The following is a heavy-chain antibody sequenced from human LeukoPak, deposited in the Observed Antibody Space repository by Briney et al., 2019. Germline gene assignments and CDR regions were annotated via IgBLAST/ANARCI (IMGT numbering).Heavy chain of an antibody. D-gene: IGHD3-22*01. Sequence: PGGTLRLSCAASGFTFSSYGMSWVRQAPGKGLEWVSYISSSGSTIYYADSVKGRFTISRDNAKNSLYLQMNSLRAEDTAVYYCARAYRHSYYYDSSGYYYPFGYWGQGTLVTVSS. CDR1: GFTFSSYG. CDR2: ISSSGSTI. J-gene: IGHJ4*02. CDR3: ARAYRHSYYYDSSGYYYPFGY. V-gene: IGHV3-48*04.